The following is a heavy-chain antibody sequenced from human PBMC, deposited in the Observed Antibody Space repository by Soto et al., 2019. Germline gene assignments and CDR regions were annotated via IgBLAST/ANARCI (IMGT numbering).Heavy chain of an antibody. V-gene: IGHV1-18*01. D-gene: IGHD6-19*01. CDR1: GYTFTSYG. J-gene: IGHJ4*02. CDR3: AGDHSRAVAGKIDY. CDR2: ISAYNGNT. Sequence: QVQLVQSGAEVKKPGASVKVSCKASGYTFTSYGISWVRQAPGQGLEWMGWISAYNGNTNYAQKLQGRVTMTTDTPTSTAYMELRSLRADDTAVYYCAGDHSRAVAGKIDYWGQGTLVTVSS.